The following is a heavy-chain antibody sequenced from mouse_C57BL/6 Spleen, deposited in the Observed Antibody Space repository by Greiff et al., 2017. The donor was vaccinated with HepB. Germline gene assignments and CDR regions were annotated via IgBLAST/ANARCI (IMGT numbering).Heavy chain of an antibody. J-gene: IGHJ2*01. D-gene: IGHD1-1*01. CDR3: ARTPSTVVAHFDY. Sequence: VHVKQSGPELVKPGASVKISCKASGYSFTGYYMHWVKQSSEKSLEWIGEINPSTGGTSYNQKFKGKATLTVDKSSSTAYMQLKSLTSEDSAVYYCARTPSTVVAHFDYWGQGTTLTVSS. CDR1: GYSFTGYY. V-gene: IGHV1-43*01. CDR2: INPSTGGT.